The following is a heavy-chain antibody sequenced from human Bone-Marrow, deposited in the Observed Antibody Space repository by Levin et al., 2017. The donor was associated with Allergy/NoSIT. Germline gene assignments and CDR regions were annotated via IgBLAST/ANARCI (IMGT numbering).Heavy chain of an antibody. J-gene: IGHJ4*02. V-gene: IGHV3-7*02. Sequence: GESLKISCASSGFTFSGYWMAWVRQAPGKGLEWVANINRDGGDGYYVDSVKGRFTISRDNARNSLDLQMNSLRVEDTAVYYCARNGAWSFEFWGPGTLVTVSS. CDR1: GFTFSGYW. CDR2: INRDGGDG. D-gene: IGHD2-8*01. CDR3: ARNGAWSFEF.